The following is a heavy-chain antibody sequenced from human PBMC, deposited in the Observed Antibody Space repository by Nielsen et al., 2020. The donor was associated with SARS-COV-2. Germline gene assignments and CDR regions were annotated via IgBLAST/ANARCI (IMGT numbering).Heavy chain of an antibody. D-gene: IGHD6-13*01. CDR2: ISGSGGST. Sequence: GESLKISCAASGFTFSSYAMSWVRQAPGKGLEWVSAISGSGGSTYYADSVKGRFTISRDNSKNTLYLQMNSLRAEDTAVYYCASPGAAAGIDYWGQGTLVTVSS. J-gene: IGHJ4*02. CDR1: GFTFSSYA. CDR3: ASPGAAAGIDY. V-gene: IGHV3-23*01.